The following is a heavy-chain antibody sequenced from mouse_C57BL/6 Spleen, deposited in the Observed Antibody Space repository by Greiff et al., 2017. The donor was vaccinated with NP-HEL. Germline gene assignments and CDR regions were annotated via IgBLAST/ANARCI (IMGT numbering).Heavy chain of an antibody. J-gene: IGHJ1*03. D-gene: IGHD2-4*01. CDR3: ARLYDYDGWYFDV. CDR2: ISNGGGST. Sequence: EVKLMESGGGLVQPGGSLKLSCAASGFTFSDYYMYWVRQTPEKRLEWVAYISNGGGSTYYPDTVKGRFTISRDNAKNTLYLQMSRLKSEDTAMYYCARLYDYDGWYFDVWGTGTTVTVSS. CDR1: GFTFSDYY. V-gene: IGHV5-12*01.